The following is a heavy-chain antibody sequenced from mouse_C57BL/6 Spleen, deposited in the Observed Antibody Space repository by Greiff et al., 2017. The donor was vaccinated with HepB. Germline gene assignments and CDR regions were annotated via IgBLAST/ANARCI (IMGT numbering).Heavy chain of an antibody. CDR1: GYTFTSYW. Sequence: QVQLQQPGAELVKPGASVKLSCKASGYTFTSYWMHWVKQRPGQGLEWIGMIHPNSGSTNYNEKFKSKATLTVDKSSSTAYMQLSSLTSEDSAVYYCARSVYYDYDVGAMDYWGQGTSVTVSS. J-gene: IGHJ4*01. D-gene: IGHD2-4*01. CDR3: ARSVYYDYDVGAMDY. V-gene: IGHV1-64*01. CDR2: IHPNSGST.